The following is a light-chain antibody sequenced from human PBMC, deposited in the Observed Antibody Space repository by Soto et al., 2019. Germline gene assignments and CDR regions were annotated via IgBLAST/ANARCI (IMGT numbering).Light chain of an antibody. V-gene: IGKV1-5*01. J-gene: IGKJ3*01. CDR2: DAS. CDR1: QSISSW. Sequence: DIQMTQSPSTLSSSVGDRVTISCRASQSISSWLAWYQQKPGNAPKLLIYDASSLDSGVPSRFSGSGSGTEFTLTISSLQPDDFAAYYCQQYNSYPFTFGPGTKVDIK. CDR3: QQYNSYPFT.